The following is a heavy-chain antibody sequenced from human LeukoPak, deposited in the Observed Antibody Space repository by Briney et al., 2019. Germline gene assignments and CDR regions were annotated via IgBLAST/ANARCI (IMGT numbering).Heavy chain of an antibody. D-gene: IGHD3-10*01. CDR1: GGSISSSSYY. CDR2: IYYSGST. J-gene: IGHJ6*03. Sequence: SETLSLTCTVSGGSISSSSYYWGWIRQPPGKGLEWIGSIYYSGSTYYNPSLKGRVTMSVDTSKNQFSLKLSSVTAADTAVYYCARAGGSGSYYKPPDYYYYMDVWGKGTTVTVSS. CDR3: ARAGGSGSYYKPPDYYYYMDV. V-gene: IGHV4-39*07.